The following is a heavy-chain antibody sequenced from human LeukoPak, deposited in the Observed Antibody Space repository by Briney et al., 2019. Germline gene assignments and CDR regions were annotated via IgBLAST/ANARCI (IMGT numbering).Heavy chain of an antibody. J-gene: IGHJ4*02. CDR1: GFTFSSYA. Sequence: GGSLRLSCAASGFTFSSYAMSWVRQAPGKGLEWVSAISGSGGSTYYADSVKGRFTISRDNAKNSLYLQMNSLRAEDTAVYYCARAGYYDSSGYPDYWGQGTLVTVSS. CDR3: ARAGYYDSSGYPDY. CDR2: ISGSGGST. V-gene: IGHV3-23*01. D-gene: IGHD3-22*01.